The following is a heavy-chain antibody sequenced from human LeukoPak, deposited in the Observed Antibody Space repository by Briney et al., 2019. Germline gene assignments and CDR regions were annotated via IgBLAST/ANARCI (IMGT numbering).Heavy chain of an antibody. J-gene: IGHJ4*02. CDR3: ARGGSSSWEIDY. Sequence: PSETLSLTCTVSGGSVSSGNYYWSWIRQPPGKGLEWIGYIYYSGSTNYNPSLKSRVTISVDTSKNQFSLKLSSVTAADTAVYYCARGGSSSWEIDYWGQGTLVTVSS. CDR2: IYYSGST. CDR1: GGSVSSGNYY. D-gene: IGHD6-13*01. V-gene: IGHV4-61*01.